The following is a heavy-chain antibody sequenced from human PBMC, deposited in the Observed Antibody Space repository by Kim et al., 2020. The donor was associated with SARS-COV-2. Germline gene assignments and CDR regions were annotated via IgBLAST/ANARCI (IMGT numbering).Heavy chain of an antibody. CDR2: MNPNSANT. D-gene: IGHD5-12*01. CDR1: GYTFTSYD. CDR3: ARVRAWSGYEPYYFDY. V-gene: IGHV1-8*01. Sequence: ASVKVSCKASGYTFTSYDINWVRQATGQGLEWMGWMNPNSANTGYAQKFQGRVTMTRNTSITTAYMDLSILRFEDTAVYYCARVRAWSGYEPYYFDYWGQGTLVTVSS. J-gene: IGHJ4*02.